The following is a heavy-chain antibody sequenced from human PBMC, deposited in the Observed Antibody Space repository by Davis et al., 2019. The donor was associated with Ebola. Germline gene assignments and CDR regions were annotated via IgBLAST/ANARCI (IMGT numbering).Heavy chain of an antibody. J-gene: IGHJ3*02. CDR3: ARGPTVTTDAFDI. CDR2: IDWDDDK. Sequence: SWIRQPPGKALEWLALIDWDDDKYYRTSLKTRLTISKDTSKNQVVLTMTNMDPVDTATYYCARGPTVTTDAFDIWGQGTMVTVSS. D-gene: IGHD4-17*01. V-gene: IGHV2-70*01.